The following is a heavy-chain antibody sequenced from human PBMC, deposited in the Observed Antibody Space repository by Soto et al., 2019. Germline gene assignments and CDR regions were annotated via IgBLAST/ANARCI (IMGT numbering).Heavy chain of an antibody. D-gene: IGHD5-18*01. Sequence: QVQLVESGGGVVQPGRSLRLSCAASGFTFSSYGMHWVRQAPGKGLEWVAVIWYDGSNKCYADSVKGRFTISRDNSKNTLYLQMNSLRAEDTAVYYCARDHSGYGYFDYWGQGTLVTVSS. CDR3: ARDHSGYGYFDY. CDR1: GFTFSSYG. CDR2: IWYDGSNK. V-gene: IGHV3-33*01. J-gene: IGHJ4*02.